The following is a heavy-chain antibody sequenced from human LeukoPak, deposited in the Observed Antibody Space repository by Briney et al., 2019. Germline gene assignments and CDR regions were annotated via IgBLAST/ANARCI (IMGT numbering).Heavy chain of an antibody. J-gene: IGHJ4*02. V-gene: IGHV3-7*01. CDR2: IKQDGSEK. CDR3: VRDLVAYYYDSSGPIDY. Sequence: GGSLRLSCAASGFTFSSYWMSWVRQAPGKGLEWVANIKQDGSEKYYVDSVKGRFTISRDNAKNSLYLQMNSLRAEDMAVYYCVRDLVAYYYDSSGPIDYWGQGTLVTVSS. CDR1: GFTFSSYW. D-gene: IGHD3-22*01.